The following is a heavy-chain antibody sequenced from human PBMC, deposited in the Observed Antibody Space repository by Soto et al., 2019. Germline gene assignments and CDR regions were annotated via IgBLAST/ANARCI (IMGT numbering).Heavy chain of an antibody. V-gene: IGHV4-4*07. D-gene: IGHD6-19*01. CDR3: ARDREAGYNFYYGMDV. CDR2: IYTSASI. J-gene: IGHJ6*02. Sequence: SETLSLTCSVSGADINTYSWTWIRQPAGKGLEWIGRIYTSASINYNPSLKGRVTLSVDTSTNQVSLRLASVTAADTAIYYCARDREAGYNFYYGMDVWGQGTAATVSS. CDR1: GADINTYS.